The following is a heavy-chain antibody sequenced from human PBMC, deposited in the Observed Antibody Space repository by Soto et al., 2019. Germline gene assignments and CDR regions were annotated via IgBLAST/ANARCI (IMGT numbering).Heavy chain of an antibody. CDR2: SGSKLHGVNK. D-gene: IGHD3-16*01. V-gene: IGHV3-72*01. CDR1: GFIFSDHY. J-gene: IGHJ4*02. CDR3: ARTPRYDHFDF. Sequence: EVQLVESGGGLVQPGGSLRLSCAVSGFIFSDHYMDWVRQAPGKGLEWVGGSGSKLHGVNKLDAPSVKDRFTISRDNSKSILFLQMNSLRADDTAVYYCARTPRYDHFDFWGQGTLVTVSS.